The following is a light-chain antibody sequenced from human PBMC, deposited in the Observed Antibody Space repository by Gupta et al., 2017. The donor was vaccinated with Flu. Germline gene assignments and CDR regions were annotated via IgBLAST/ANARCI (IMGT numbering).Light chain of an antibody. J-gene: IGKJ1*01. CDR3: QEYNSYWA. CDR1: QSISSW. V-gene: IGKV1-5*03. CDR2: KAS. Sequence: VGDRVTITGRASQSISSWLSWYQQKPGKAPKLLIYKASTLESGVPSRFSGSGFGTEFTLTISRLQPDDFATYYCQEYNSYWAFGQGTKVEIK.